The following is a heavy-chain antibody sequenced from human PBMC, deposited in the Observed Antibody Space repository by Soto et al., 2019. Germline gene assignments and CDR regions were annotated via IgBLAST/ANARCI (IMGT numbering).Heavy chain of an antibody. J-gene: IGHJ6*02. CDR1: GGTFNNYP. CDR3: ARGRGYSGDDHYYYFDMDV. CDR2: SIPIFGTA. Sequence: SVKVSCKASGGTFNNYPITWVRQAPGEGLEWMGGSIPIFGTANYAQKFQGRVTISVDESTSTAYMELSSLRSEDTAVYYCARGRGYSGDDHYYYFDMDVWGQGTTVSVSS. V-gene: IGHV1-69*13. D-gene: IGHD5-12*01.